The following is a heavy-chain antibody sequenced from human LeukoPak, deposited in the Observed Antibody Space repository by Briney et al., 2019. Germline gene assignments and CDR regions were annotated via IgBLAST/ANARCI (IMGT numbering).Heavy chain of an antibody. CDR1: GYTFTGYY. CDR3: ASYPSSSPPFDY. V-gene: IGHV1-2*02. Sequence: ASVKVSCKASGYTFTGYYMHWVRQAPGQGFEWMGWINPNTGVTNYAQKFQGRVTMTRDTTISAAFMELTRLTSDDTAVYYCASYPSSSPPFDYWGQGTLVTVSS. CDR2: INPNTGVT. D-gene: IGHD6-6*01. J-gene: IGHJ4*02.